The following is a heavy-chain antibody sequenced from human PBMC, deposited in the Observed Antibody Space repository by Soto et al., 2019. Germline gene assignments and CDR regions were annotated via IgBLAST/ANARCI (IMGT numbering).Heavy chain of an antibody. CDR3: ARPQGGGYDLNY. J-gene: IGHJ4*02. V-gene: IGHV3-11*05. D-gene: IGHD5-12*01. CDR2: ITRSSTYT. CDR1: GFTFSDYY. Sequence: QVQLVESGGGLVKPGGSLRLSCAASGFTFSDYYMSWIRQAPGKGLEWVSYITRSSTYTNYADSVKGRFTISRDNAKNSLYPQMNSLRAEDTAVYYCARPQGGGYDLNYWGQGTLVTVSS.